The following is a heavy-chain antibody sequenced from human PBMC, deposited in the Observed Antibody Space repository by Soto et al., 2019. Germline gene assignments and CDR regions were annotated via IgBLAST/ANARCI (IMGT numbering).Heavy chain of an antibody. V-gene: IGHV3-7*04. Sequence: PGGSLRLSCAASGFIFANYWMGWVRQAPGKGLEWVANMNQDGSEKYYGDSVKGRFTISRDNTRNSLYLQMDSLRAEDTAVYYCASEYCSGGSCYYYGMDVWGQGTTVTVSS. J-gene: IGHJ6*02. D-gene: IGHD2-15*01. CDR2: MNQDGSEK. CDR1: GFIFANYW. CDR3: ASEYCSGGSCYYYGMDV.